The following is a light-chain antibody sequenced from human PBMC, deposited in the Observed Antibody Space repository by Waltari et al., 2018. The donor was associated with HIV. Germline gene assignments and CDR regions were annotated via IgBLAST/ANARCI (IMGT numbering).Light chain of an antibody. V-gene: IGKV3-20*01. J-gene: IGKJ1*01. CDR2: GAS. CDR3: QQFGTSPRT. CDR1: QSVINNY. Sequence: EIVLTQSPGTLSLSPGERATLPCRASQSVINNYLAWYQQKPGHAPRLLIYGASSRATGIPDRFSGTGSGTDFTLSISRLEPEDFAVYYCQQFGTSPRTFGQGTKVEIK.